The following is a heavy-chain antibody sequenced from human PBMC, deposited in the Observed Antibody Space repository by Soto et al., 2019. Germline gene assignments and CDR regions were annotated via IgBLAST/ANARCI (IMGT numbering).Heavy chain of an antibody. CDR3: ARVLVGATCFDY. CDR1: GGTFSDYA. Sequence: QVLLVQSGAEVKKPGSSVKVSCKASGGTFSDYAISWVRQAPGHGLEWMGGIVPIFGTGNHAQKFQGRVTVTADESTSTAYMELSSLRSEDTAVYYCARVLVGATCFDYWGQGTLVTVSS. J-gene: IGHJ4*02. D-gene: IGHD1-26*01. CDR2: IVPIFGTG. V-gene: IGHV1-69*01.